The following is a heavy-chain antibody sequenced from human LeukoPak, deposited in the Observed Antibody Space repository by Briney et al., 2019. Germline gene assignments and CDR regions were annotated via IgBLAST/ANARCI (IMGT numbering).Heavy chain of an antibody. CDR1: GDSISSYY. V-gene: IGHV4-59*01. D-gene: IGHD4-11*01. CDR3: ARGPDYSKIDYYYYYYMDV. CDR2: IYYSGST. J-gene: IGHJ6*03. Sequence: PSETLSLTCTVSGDSISSYYCSWIRQPPGKGLEWIGYIYYSGSTNYNPSLKSRVTISVDTSKNQFSLKLSSVTAADTAVYYCARGPDYSKIDYYYYYYMDVWGKGTTVTVSS.